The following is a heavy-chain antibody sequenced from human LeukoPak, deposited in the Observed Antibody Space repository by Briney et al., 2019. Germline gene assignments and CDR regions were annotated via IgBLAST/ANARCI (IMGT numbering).Heavy chain of an antibody. CDR2: IYYSGST. CDR1: GDSISTSYY. Sequence: SETLSLTCTVSGDSISTSYYWGWIRQPPGKGLEWIANIYYSGSTYYHPSLKSRITISVDTSKNQFSLKLSSVTAADTAVYYCARHKAMYYYGSGSSAAQYYYFDYWGQGTLVTVSS. CDR3: ARHKAMYYYGSGSSAAQYYYFDY. D-gene: IGHD3-10*01. J-gene: IGHJ4*02. V-gene: IGHV4-39*01.